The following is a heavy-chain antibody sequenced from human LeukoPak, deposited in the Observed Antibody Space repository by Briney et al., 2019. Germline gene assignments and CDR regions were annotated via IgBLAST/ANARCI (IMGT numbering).Heavy chain of an antibody. D-gene: IGHD2-2*01. Sequence: PGRSLRLSCAASGFTCSSYARHWVRQAAGKGLEWVAVLSYDGSNKYYADSVKGRFTISRDNSKNTLYLQMNSLRAEDTAVYYCARLFRVVVPAANTHFDYWGQGTLVTVSS. CDR3: ARLFRVVVPAANTHFDY. V-gene: IGHV3-30*04. CDR2: LSYDGSNK. J-gene: IGHJ4*02. CDR1: GFTCSSYA.